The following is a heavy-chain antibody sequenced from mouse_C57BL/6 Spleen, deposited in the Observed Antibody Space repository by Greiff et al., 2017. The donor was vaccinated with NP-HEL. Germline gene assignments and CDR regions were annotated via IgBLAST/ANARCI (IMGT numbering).Heavy chain of an antibody. J-gene: IGHJ4*01. CDR2: ISSGSSTI. CDR1: GFTFSDYG. CDR3: ARQGLGLYYAMDY. Sequence: EVQWVESGGGLVKPGGSLKLSCAASGFTFSDYGMHWVRQAPEKGLEWVAYISSGSSTIYYADTVKGRFTISRDNAKNTLFLQMTSLRSEDTAMYYCARQGLGLYYAMDYWGQGTSVTVSS. D-gene: IGHD4-1*01. V-gene: IGHV5-17*01.